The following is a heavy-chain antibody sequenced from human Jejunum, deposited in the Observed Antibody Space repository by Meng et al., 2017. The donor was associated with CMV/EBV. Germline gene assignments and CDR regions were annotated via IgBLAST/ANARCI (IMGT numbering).Heavy chain of an antibody. CDR2: IYSGGST. J-gene: IGHJ4*02. Sequence: EVQLVESGGGLIQPGGSLRLSCAASGFTVSSNYMSWVRQAPGKGLEWVSVIYSGGSTYYADSVKGRFTISRDNSKNTLYLQMNSLRAEDTAVYFCAKGNPVVFVHLDYWGQGNLVTVAS. V-gene: IGHV3-53*01. CDR1: GFTVSSNY. CDR3: AKGNPVVFVHLDY. D-gene: IGHD2-21*01.